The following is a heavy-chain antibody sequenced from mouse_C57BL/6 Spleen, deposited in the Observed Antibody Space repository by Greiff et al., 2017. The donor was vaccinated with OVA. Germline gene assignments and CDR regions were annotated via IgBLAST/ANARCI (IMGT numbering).Heavy chain of an antibody. CDR2: IYPGDGDT. D-gene: IGHD1-1*01. V-gene: IGHV1-82*01. CDR3: AKIYYGSSSYAMDY. CDR1: GYAFSSSW. J-gene: IGHJ4*01. Sequence: QVQLQQPGPELVKPGASVKISCKASGYAFSSSWMNWVKQRPGKGLEWIGRIYPGDGDTNYNGKFKGKATLTADKSSSTAYMQLSSLTSEDSAVYFCAKIYYGSSSYAMDYWGQGTSVTVSS.